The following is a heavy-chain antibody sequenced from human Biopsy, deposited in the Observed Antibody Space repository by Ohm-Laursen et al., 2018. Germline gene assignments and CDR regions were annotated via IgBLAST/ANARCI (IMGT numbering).Heavy chain of an antibody. CDR2: TFYRAKWYT. V-gene: IGHV6-1*01. Sequence: QTLTLTCAISGDSVSSNRAAWNWIRQSPSRGLEWMGMTFYRAKWYTEFAVSVKSRITLTPDPSTNQFSLQLKSVAPDDTAVYYCARSGSDSLNYYFDFWGQGTLVSVSS. D-gene: IGHD2-21*02. CDR1: GDSVSSNRAA. CDR3: ARSGSDSLNYYFDF. J-gene: IGHJ4*02.